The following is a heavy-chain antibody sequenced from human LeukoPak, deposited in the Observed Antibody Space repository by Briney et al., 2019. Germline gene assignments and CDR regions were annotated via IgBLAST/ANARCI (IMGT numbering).Heavy chain of an antibody. CDR2: INPNSGGT. D-gene: IGHD1-7*01. Sequence: ASVKVSCKASGYTFTDYYIHWIRQAPGQGLEWMGWINPNSGGTNYPQKFRGRVTVTRDTSISTAYMEPRSLRSDDTAVYYCARGLEAGNTAPHFDYWGQGTLVTVSS. CDR1: GYTFTDYY. CDR3: ARGLEAGNTAPHFDY. V-gene: IGHV1-2*02. J-gene: IGHJ4*02.